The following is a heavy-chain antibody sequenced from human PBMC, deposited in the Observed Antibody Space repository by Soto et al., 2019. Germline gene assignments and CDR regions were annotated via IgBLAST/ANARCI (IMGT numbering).Heavy chain of an antibody. V-gene: IGHV3-15*01. CDR1: GFTFSNAW. D-gene: IGHD3-22*01. Sequence: EVQLVESGGGLVKPGGSLRLSCAASGFTFSNAWMSWVRQAPGKGLEWVGRIKSKTDGGTTDYAAPVKGRFTISRDDSKNTLYLQMNSLKTEDTAVYYCTTGFIGPMIGCRDYWGQGTLVTVSS. J-gene: IGHJ4*02. CDR2: IKSKTDGGTT. CDR3: TTGFIGPMIGCRDY.